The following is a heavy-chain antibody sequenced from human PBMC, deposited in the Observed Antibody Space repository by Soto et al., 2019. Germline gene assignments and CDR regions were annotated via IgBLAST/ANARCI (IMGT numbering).Heavy chain of an antibody. J-gene: IGHJ4*02. D-gene: IGHD5-18*01. CDR1: GYTFTSYY. CDR3: ARRGYSYGFGGMMDPMYDY. Sequence: QVQLVQSGAEVKKPGASVKVSCKASGYTFTSYYMHWVRQAPGQGLEWMGIINPSGGSTSYAQKFQGRVTMTRDTATSTVYMELSSLRSEDTAVYYCARRGYSYGFGGMMDPMYDYWCQGTLVTVSS. CDR2: INPSGGST. V-gene: IGHV1-46*01.